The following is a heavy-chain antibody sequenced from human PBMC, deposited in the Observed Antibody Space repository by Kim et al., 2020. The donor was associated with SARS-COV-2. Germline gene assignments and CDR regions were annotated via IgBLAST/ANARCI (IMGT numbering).Heavy chain of an antibody. CDR2: MNPYSGNT. Sequence: ASVKVSCKASGYTFTDYDINWVRQATGQGLEWMGWMNPYSGNTGYAQKFQGRVTMTRDTTVNTAYLDLSGLRSDDRAVYYCARGDRYCRSSSCYNYWGQGTLVTVSS. CDR1: GYTFTDYD. J-gene: IGHJ4*02. D-gene: IGHD2-2*02. CDR3: ARGDRYCRSSSCYNY. V-gene: IGHV1-8*01.